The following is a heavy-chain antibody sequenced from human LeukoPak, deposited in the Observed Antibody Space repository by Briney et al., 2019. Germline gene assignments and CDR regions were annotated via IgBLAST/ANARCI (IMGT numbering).Heavy chain of an antibody. D-gene: IGHD3-22*01. J-gene: IGHJ4*02. Sequence: GGSLRLSCAASGFTFSSFAMNWVRQAPGKGLEWVSAISGSGGSTYYADSVKGRFTISRDNSKNTLYLQMNSLRAEDTAVYYCAKDFSYYYDSSGYCWNYWGQGTLVTVSS. CDR1: GFTFSSFA. CDR3: AKDFSYYYDSSGYCWNY. CDR2: ISGSGGST. V-gene: IGHV3-23*01.